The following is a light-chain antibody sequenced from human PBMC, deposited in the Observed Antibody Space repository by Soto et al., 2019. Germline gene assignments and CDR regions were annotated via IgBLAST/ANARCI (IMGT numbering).Light chain of an antibody. CDR1: QAISTW. Sequence: DIPMTQSPSSVSASVGDRVTITCRASQAISTWLAWSQQKPGKAPKLLIYAASNLQTGVPSRFSGSGSGTDFTLTISSLQPEDFATYDCQQANSFPRTFGQGTKVEIK. V-gene: IGKV1D-12*01. J-gene: IGKJ1*01. CDR3: QQANSFPRT. CDR2: AAS.